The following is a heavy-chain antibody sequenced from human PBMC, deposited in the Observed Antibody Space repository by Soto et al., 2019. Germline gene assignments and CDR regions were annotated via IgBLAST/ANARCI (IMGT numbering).Heavy chain of an antibody. D-gene: IGHD6-13*01. V-gene: IGHV1-8*02. CDR3: GRGPSPRAPAGGTPYYYAMDV. Sequence: ASVKVSCKTSGYDFTAYDIKWVRQASGQGLELMGWMNPINGATGSARRFQGRVSMTRNTATGTAYLELTSLRSDDTGVYYCGRGPSPRAPAGGTPYYYAMDVWGQGTTVTVS. J-gene: IGHJ6*02. CDR2: MNPINGAT. CDR1: GYDFTAYD.